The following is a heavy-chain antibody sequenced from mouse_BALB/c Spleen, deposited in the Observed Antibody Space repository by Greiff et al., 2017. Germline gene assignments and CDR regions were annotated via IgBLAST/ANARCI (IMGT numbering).Heavy chain of an antibody. CDR2: INPSNGRT. CDR1: GYTFTSYW. Sequence: VQLQQPGAELVKPGASVKLSCKASGYTFTSYWMHWVKQRPGQGLEWIGEINPSNGRTNYNEKFKSKATLTVDKSSSTAYMQLSSLTSEDSAVYYCARRGDYDSYWGKGTTLTVSS. D-gene: IGHD2-4*01. V-gene: IGHV1S81*02. CDR3: ARRGDYDSY. J-gene: IGHJ2*01.